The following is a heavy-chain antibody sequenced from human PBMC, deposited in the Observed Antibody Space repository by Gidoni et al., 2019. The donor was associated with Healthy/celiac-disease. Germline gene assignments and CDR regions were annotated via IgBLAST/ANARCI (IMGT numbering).Heavy chain of an antibody. V-gene: IGHV3-7*01. D-gene: IGHD6-19*01. CDR3: ARVEWLVLPIDP. CDR1: GFPFSSYW. Sequence: EVQLVESGGGLVQPGGSLRLSCAASGFPFSSYWMSWVRQAPGKGLEWVANIKQDGSEKYYVDSVKGRFTISRDNAKNSLYLQMNSLRAEDTAVYYCARVEWLVLPIDPWGQGTLVTVSS. J-gene: IGHJ5*02. CDR2: IKQDGSEK.